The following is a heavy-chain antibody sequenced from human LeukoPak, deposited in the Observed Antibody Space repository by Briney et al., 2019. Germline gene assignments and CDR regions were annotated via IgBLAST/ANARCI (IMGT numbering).Heavy chain of an antibody. J-gene: IGHJ4*02. D-gene: IGHD3-3*01. CDR2: INHSGSP. Sequence: PSETLSLTCAVYGGSFSDYWTWIRQPPGKGLEWIGEINHSGSPNNNPSLKSRVSISFDTSKNQFSLKLTSVTAADTAVYYCGSRRTAMFGVIKGPIDYWGQGTLVTVSS. V-gene: IGHV4-34*01. CDR3: GSRRTAMFGVIKGPIDY. CDR1: GGSFSDY.